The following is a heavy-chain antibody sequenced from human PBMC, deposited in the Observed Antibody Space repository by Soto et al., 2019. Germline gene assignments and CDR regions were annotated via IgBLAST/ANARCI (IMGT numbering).Heavy chain of an antibody. Sequence: QVQLVESGGGVVQPGRSLRLSCAASGFTFSDYGMHWVRQAPGKGLEWVAVIWYDGSNKYYADSVKGRFIISRDNSKNTLYLQMNSLRAEDTAVYYCAREVSEDDFWSGYDYWGQGTLVTVSS. J-gene: IGHJ4*02. CDR1: GFTFSDYG. CDR2: IWYDGSNK. V-gene: IGHV3-33*01. CDR3: AREVSEDDFWSGYDY. D-gene: IGHD3-3*01.